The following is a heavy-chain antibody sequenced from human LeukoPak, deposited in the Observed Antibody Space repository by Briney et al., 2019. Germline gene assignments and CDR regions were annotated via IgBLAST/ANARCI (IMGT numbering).Heavy chain of an antibody. CDR2: INSDGSST. D-gene: IGHD3-10*01. J-gene: IGHJ5*02. CDR1: GFTFSSYW. CDR3: ARSGYGSGSYYPPTWFDP. V-gene: IGHV3-74*01. Sequence: GGSLRLSCAASGFTFSSYWMHWVRQAPGKGLVWVSRINSDGSSTSYADSVKGRFTVSRDNAKNTLYLQMNSLRAEDTAVYYCARSGYGSGSYYPPTWFDPWGQGTLVTVSS.